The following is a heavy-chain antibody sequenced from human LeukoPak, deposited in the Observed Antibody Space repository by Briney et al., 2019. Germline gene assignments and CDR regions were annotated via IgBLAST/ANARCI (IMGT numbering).Heavy chain of an antibody. V-gene: IGHV3-21*01. CDR1: GFTFSSYS. J-gene: IGHJ3*02. CDR3: ARDLTGTFIGAFDI. D-gene: IGHD1-20*01. CDR2: ISSSSSYI. Sequence: GGSLRLSCAASGFTFSSYSMNWVRQAPGKGLEWVSSISSSSSYIYYADSVKGRFTISRDNAKNSLYLQMNSLRAEDTAVYYCARDLTGTFIGAFDIWGQGTMVTVSS.